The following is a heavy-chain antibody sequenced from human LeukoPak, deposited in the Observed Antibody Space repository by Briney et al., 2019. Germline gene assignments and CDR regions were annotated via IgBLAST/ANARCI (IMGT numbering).Heavy chain of an antibody. CDR1: SFSFSTYA. D-gene: IGHD1-26*01. Sequence: GGSLRLSCEASSFSFSTYAMHWVRQAPGKGLEWVGVISHHGGNNKSVYSVKGRFSICRNNSNNTLFLEMNSLTPEDTAIYYCAKSEGQHGRSVGYYMDVWGIGTMVTVSS. V-gene: IGHV3-30*18. J-gene: IGHJ6*03. CDR2: ISHHGGNN. CDR3: AKSEGQHGRSVGYYMDV.